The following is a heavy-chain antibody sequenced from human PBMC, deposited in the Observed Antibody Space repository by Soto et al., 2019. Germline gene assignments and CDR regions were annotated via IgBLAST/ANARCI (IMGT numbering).Heavy chain of an antibody. CDR1: GYTFTGYY. J-gene: IGHJ5*02. Sequence: QVQLVQSGAEVKKPGASVKVSCKASGYTFTGYYMHWVRQAPGQGLEWMGWINPNSGGTNYAQKFQGRVTRTRDTSISTAYMELSRLRSDDTAVYYCASTTRDFWSGWGWFDPWGQGTLVTVSS. D-gene: IGHD3-3*01. CDR2: INPNSGGT. CDR3: ASTTRDFWSGWGWFDP. V-gene: IGHV1-2*02.